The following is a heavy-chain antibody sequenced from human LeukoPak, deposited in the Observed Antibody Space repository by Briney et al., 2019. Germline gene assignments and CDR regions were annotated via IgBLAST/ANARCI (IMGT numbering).Heavy chain of an antibody. CDR1: GGSFSGYY. CDR2: INHSGST. J-gene: IGHJ5*02. D-gene: IGHD2-2*01. Sequence: PSETLSLTCAVYGGSFSGYYWSWIRQPPGKGLEWIGEINHSGSTNYNPSLESRVTISVDTSKNQFSLKLSSVTAADTAVYYCARGNIVVVPAAIDWFDPWGQGTLVTVSS. V-gene: IGHV4-34*01. CDR3: ARGNIVVVPAAIDWFDP.